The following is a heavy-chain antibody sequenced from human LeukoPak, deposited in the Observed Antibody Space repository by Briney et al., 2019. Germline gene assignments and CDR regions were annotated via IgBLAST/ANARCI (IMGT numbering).Heavy chain of an antibody. CDR1: GGSISSHS. Sequence: SETLSLTCTVSGGSISSHSWNWIRQPPGKGLEWIAYIYDSGSTNYNPALKSRVTISVDTSKNQFSLKLSSVTAADTAVYYCAREGGTGAFDIWGQGTMVTVSS. D-gene: IGHD1-14*01. CDR2: IYDSGST. J-gene: IGHJ3*02. CDR3: AREGGTGAFDI. V-gene: IGHV4-59*11.